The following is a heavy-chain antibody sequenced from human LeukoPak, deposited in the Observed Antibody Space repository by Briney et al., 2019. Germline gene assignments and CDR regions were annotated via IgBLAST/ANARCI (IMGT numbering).Heavy chain of an antibody. CDR1: GGSISSYY. V-gene: IGHV4-59*01. CDR2: IYYSGST. J-gene: IGHJ4*02. CDR3: ARGDTLVPGVLYYFDY. D-gene: IGHD3-10*01. Sequence: SETLSLTCTVSGGSISSYYWSWIRQSPGKGLEWIGYIYYSGSTKYNPSLKSRVTISVDTSKNQFSLKLSSVTAADTAVYYCARGDTLVPGVLYYFDYWGQGTLVTVSS.